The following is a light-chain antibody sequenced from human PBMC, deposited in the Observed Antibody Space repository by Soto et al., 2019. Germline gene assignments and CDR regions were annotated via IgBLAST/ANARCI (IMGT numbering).Light chain of an antibody. Sequence: EIVLTQSPGTLSLSPGEXATLSCRASQSVSNNYLAWYQQKPGQAPRLLIYGASNRATGIPDRFSGSGSGTDFTLSISRLEPEDFAVYHCQQYGSSGTFGQGTKVDIK. J-gene: IGKJ1*01. CDR3: QQYGSSGT. CDR2: GAS. CDR1: QSVSNNY. V-gene: IGKV3-20*01.